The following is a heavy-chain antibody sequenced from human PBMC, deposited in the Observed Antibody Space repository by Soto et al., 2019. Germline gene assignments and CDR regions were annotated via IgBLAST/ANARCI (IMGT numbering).Heavy chain of an antibody. D-gene: IGHD4-17*01. CDR3: ARQFTDGDYQY. J-gene: IGHJ4*02. CDR1: GGTFTTYP. V-gene: IGHV1-69*01. CDR2: IIPMFGTT. Sequence: QVQLVQSGAEVKKPGSSVKVSCKASGGTFTTYPINWVRQAPGQGLEWMGGIIPMFGTTNYAQKFQGQVTITADESTSTAYMELSSLRSEDTAMYYCARQFTDGDYQYWGQGTLVTVSS.